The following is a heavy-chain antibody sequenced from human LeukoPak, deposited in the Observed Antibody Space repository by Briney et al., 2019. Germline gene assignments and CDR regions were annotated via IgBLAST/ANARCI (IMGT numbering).Heavy chain of an antibody. D-gene: IGHD2-2*01. Sequence: SQTLSLTCAISGDSVSSNSAAWNWIRQSPSRGLEWLGRTYYRSKWYNDYAVSVKSRITINPDTSKNQFSLQLNSVTPEDTAVYYCARWTTPAGDFTRGGNDAFDIWGQGTMVTVSS. CDR2: TYYRSKWYN. J-gene: IGHJ3*02. CDR3: ARWTTPAGDFTRGGNDAFDI. CDR1: GDSVSSNSAA. V-gene: IGHV6-1*01.